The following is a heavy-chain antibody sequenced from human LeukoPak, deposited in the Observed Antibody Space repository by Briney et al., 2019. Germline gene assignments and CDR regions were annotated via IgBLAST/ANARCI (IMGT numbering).Heavy chain of an antibody. D-gene: IGHD2-15*01. V-gene: IGHV4-34*01. CDR3: ARGLSAIVY. CDR1: GGSFSGYY. CDR2: INHSGST. J-gene: IGHJ4*02. Sequence: SETLSLTCAVYGGSFSGYYWSWIRQPPGKGLEWIGEINHSGSTNYNPSLKSRVTISVDTSKDQFSLKLSSVTAADTAVYYCARGLSAIVYWGQGTLVTVSS.